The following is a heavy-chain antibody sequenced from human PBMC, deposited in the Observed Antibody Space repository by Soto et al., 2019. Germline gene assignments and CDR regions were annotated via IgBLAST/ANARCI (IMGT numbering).Heavy chain of an antibody. CDR3: ARGLGREYHDNRNYLHLDY. CDR2: LYPDGRA. J-gene: IGHJ4*02. CDR1: GFTVNGNY. V-gene: IGHV3-53*01. Sequence: LRLSCAASGFTVNGNYLTLVRQAPGNWLKWVSVLYPDGRADYADSVQGRFSISTDNSENSVYLQMNTLRAEDTAVYYCARGLGREYHDNRNYLHLDYWGQGTLVTVSS. D-gene: IGHD1-20*01.